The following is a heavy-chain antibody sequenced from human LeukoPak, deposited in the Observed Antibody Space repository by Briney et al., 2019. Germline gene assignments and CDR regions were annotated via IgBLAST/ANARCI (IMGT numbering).Heavy chain of an antibody. D-gene: IGHD3-16*01. CDR2: SNPKSGGT. J-gene: IGHJ4*02. CDR3: ATQSRGTVDY. Sequence: GASVKVSCKASGYTFTGYYMHWVRQAPGQGLEWMGWSNPKSGGTNYAQKLQGRVSMTRDTSISTAYMELSRLRSDDTAVYYCATQSRGTVDYWGQGTLVTVSS. CDR1: GYTFTGYY. V-gene: IGHV1-2*02.